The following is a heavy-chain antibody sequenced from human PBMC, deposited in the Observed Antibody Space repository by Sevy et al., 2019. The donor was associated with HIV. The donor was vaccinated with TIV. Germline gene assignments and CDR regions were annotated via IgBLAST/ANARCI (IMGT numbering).Heavy chain of an antibody. J-gene: IGHJ4*02. V-gene: IGHV3-21*01. CDR2: ISSSSSYI. D-gene: IGHD6-6*01. CDR3: AREGGRKYSSSDADSYFDY. Sequence: GGSLRLSCAASGFTFSSYSMNWVRQAPGKGLEWVSSISSSSSYIYYADSVKGRFTISRDNAKNSLYLQMNSLRAEDTAVYYCAREGGRKYSSSDADSYFDYWGQGTLVTVSS. CDR1: GFTFSSYS.